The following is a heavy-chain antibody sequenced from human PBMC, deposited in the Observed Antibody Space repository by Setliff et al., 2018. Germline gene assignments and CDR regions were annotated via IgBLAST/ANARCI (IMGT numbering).Heavy chain of an antibody. J-gene: IGHJ5*02. CDR3: ARDTYIGDFWSGYYIQGQFDP. D-gene: IGHD3-3*01. V-gene: IGHV1-18*01. CDR1: GYTFTSYG. Sequence: GASVKVSCKASGYTFTSYGISWVRQAPGQGLEWMGWISGYNGNTNYAQNLQGRVTMTTDTSTSTAYMELGSLRSEDTAVYYCARDTYIGDFWSGYYIQGQFDPWGQGTLVTVSS. CDR2: ISGYNGNT.